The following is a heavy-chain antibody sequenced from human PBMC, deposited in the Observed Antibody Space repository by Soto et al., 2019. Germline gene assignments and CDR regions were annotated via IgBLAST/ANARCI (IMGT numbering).Heavy chain of an antibody. CDR1: GYSISSGYY. Sequence: SETLSLTCAVSGYSISSGYYWGWVRQPPGKGLEWLGSMFHSGKTYYNPSLKSRLTISVDTSKNQFSLKLNSVTAADTAVYYCARGHIVVVPTVGWFDPWGQGTLVTVSS. D-gene: IGHD2-2*01. CDR2: MFHSGKT. J-gene: IGHJ5*02. CDR3: ARGHIVVVPTVGWFDP. V-gene: IGHV4-38-2*01.